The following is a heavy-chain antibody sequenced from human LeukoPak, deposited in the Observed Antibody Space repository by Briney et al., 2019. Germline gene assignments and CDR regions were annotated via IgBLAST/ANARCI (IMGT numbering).Heavy chain of an antibody. CDR3: ARDTYDFWSGYYNI. V-gene: IGHV3-9*01. Sequence: GGSLRLSCAASGFTFDDHDMHWVRQAPGKGLEWVSGITWDSGITAYADSVKGRFTISRDNAKNSLYLQMNSLRAEDTAVYYCARDTYDFWSGYYNIWGQGTLVTVSS. CDR2: ITWDSGIT. CDR1: GFTFDDHD. D-gene: IGHD3-3*01. J-gene: IGHJ4*02.